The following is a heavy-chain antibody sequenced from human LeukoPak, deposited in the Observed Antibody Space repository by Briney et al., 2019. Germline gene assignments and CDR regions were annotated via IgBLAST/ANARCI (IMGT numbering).Heavy chain of an antibody. D-gene: IGHD3-10*01. J-gene: IGHJ2*01. CDR1: GFTFSSYA. Sequence: GGSLRLSCAASGFTFSSYAMSWVRQVPGKGLEWVSGITISGGSTYYADSVKGRFTISRDNSKNTLYPQMNSLRAEDTAVYYCAKDYYGDSWYFDLWGRGTLVTVSS. CDR3: AKDYYGDSWYFDL. CDR2: ITISGGST. V-gene: IGHV3-23*01.